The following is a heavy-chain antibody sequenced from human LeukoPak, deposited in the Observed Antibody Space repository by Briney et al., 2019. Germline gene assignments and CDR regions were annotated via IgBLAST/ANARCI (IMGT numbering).Heavy chain of an antibody. D-gene: IGHD3-10*01. Sequence: TLSLTCAVAGSSIRSGGYSWSWIRQPPGKGLEWTGYIYYSGCTLYNPYLKSRVTTSVDCSKTQFSPKLSSATAADTAVYYCARVWYFTMVRGVITYYFDYWGQGTLVTVSS. CDR2: IYYSGCT. CDR3: ARVWYFTMVRGVITYYFDY. CDR1: GSSIRSGGYS. V-gene: IGHV4-30-2*01. J-gene: IGHJ4*02.